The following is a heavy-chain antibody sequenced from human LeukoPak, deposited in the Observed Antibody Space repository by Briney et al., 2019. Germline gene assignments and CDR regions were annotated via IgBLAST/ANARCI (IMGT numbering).Heavy chain of an antibody. Sequence: PGGSLRLSCAVSGFTLSSYSMNWVRQPPGKGLEWVSSICSSSSYIYYADSVKGRFIISRDNAKNSLYLQMNSLRAEDTAVYYGARDLGSSTPRDNYYYGMDVWGQGTTVTVSS. D-gene: IGHD2-2*01. CDR2: ICSSSSYI. V-gene: IGHV3-21*01. CDR3: ARDLGSSTPRDNYYYGMDV. J-gene: IGHJ6*02. CDR1: GFTLSSYS.